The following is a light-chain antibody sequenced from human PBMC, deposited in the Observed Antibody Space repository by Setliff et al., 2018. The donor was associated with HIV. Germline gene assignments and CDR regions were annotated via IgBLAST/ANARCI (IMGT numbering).Light chain of an antibody. J-gene: IGKJ1*01. V-gene: IGKV4-1*01. CDR2: WAS. CDR3: QQYYTTPQT. CDR1: QSVFYSTYSKNL. Sequence: DIVMTQSPDSLAVSLGERATINCKSSQSVFYSTYSKNLLAWYQQKLGQPPKLLISWASTRESGVPDRFSGSGSGADFTLTISSLQAEDVAVYYCQQYYTTPQTFGQGTKVDIK.